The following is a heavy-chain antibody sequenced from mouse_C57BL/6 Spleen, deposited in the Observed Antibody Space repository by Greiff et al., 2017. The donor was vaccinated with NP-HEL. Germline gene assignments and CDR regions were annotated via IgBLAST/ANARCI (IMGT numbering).Heavy chain of an antibody. V-gene: IGHV5-4*01. CDR1: GFTFSSYA. Sequence: EVKLVESGGGLVKPGGSLKLSCAASGFTFSSYAMSWVRQTPEKRLEWVATICDGGSYTYYPDNVKGRFTISRDNAKNNLYLQMSHLKSEDTAMYDCARDRGYYGSSFPFAYWGQGTLVTVSA. CDR2: ICDGGSYT. D-gene: IGHD1-1*01. J-gene: IGHJ3*01. CDR3: ARDRGYYGSSFPFAY.